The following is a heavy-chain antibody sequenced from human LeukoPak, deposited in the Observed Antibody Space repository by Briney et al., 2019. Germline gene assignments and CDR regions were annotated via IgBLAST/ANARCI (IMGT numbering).Heavy chain of an antibody. CDR1: GDTFTMYD. J-gene: IGHJ3*02. Sequence: ASVKLSCKASGDTFTMYDMHWVRQAPGQELEWMGIINPSGDSTSYAQKFQGRVTMTRDMSTSTVDMELSSLRSEDTAVYYCARVESRDGYNWYAFDIWGQGTMVTVSS. D-gene: IGHD5-24*01. CDR3: ARVESRDGYNWYAFDI. V-gene: IGHV1-46*01. CDR2: INPSGDST.